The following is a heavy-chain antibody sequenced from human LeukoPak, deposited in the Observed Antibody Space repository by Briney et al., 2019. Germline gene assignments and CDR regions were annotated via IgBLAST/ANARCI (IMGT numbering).Heavy chain of an antibody. CDR2: IIPIFGTA. V-gene: IGHV1-69*05. CDR1: GGTFISYA. Sequence: WASVKVSCKASGGTFISYAISWVRQAPGQGLEWMGGIIPIFGTANYAQKFQGRVTITTDESTSTAYMELSSLRSEDTAVYYCATAYYYDSSGYYMSGYFDYWGQGTLVTVSS. D-gene: IGHD3-22*01. J-gene: IGHJ4*02. CDR3: ATAYYYDSSGYYMSGYFDY.